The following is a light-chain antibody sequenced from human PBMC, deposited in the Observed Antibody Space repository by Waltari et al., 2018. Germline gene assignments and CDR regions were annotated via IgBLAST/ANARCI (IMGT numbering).Light chain of an antibody. CDR2: DVS. V-gene: IGLV2-14*01. CDR1: SRDVGFYTY. CDR3: NSYAGSSSWV. Sequence: QSALTQPASVSGSPGQSITLSCTGTSRDVGFYTYVSWYQQHPGKAPKLMIYDVSERPSGVSNRFSSSKSGNTASLTISGLQAEDEADYYCNSYAGSSSWVFGGGTKLTVL. J-gene: IGLJ3*02.